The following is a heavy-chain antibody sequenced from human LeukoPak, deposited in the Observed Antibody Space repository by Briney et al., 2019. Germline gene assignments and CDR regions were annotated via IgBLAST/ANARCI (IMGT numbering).Heavy chain of an antibody. J-gene: IGHJ4*02. D-gene: IGHD3-22*01. CDR1: GYTFTSYD. CDR3: ARAPLGPYFENSGTTFDY. Sequence: ASVKVSCKASGYTFTSYDIYWVRQATGQGLEWMGWMNPNTGNTDFAQKFQGRVTMTRDTSTSTAYMELSSLTSDDTAVYYCARAPLGPYFENSGTTFDYWGQGVLVTVSS. V-gene: IGHV1-8*01. CDR2: MNPNTGNT.